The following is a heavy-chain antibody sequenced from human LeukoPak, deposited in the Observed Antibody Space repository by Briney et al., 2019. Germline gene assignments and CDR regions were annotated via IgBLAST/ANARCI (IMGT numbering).Heavy chain of an antibody. CDR3: ARDPGTIGSYGFYYYGMDV. V-gene: IGHV3-21*01. J-gene: IGHJ6*02. CDR1: GFTFSSYS. CDR2: ISSSSSYI. Sequence: GGSLRLSCAASGFTFSSYSMNWVRQAPGKGLEWVSSISSSSSYIYYADSVKGRFTISRDNSKNTLYLQMNSLRAEDTAVYYCARDPGTIGSYGFYYYGMDVWGQGTTVTVSS. D-gene: IGHD1-26*01.